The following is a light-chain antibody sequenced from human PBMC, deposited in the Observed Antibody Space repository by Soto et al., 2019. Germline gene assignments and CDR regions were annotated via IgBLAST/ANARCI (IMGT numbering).Light chain of an antibody. V-gene: IGLV4-69*01. J-gene: IGLJ3*02. CDR3: QTWGTGIWV. CDR1: SGHSTYA. CDR2: LNSDGSH. Sequence: QPVLTQSPSASASQGASVKLTCTLSSGHSTYAIAWHQQQPEKGPRCLMKLNSDGSHSKGDGIPDRFSGSSSGAERYLTISSLQSEDEADYYCQTWGTGIWVFGGGTKLTVL.